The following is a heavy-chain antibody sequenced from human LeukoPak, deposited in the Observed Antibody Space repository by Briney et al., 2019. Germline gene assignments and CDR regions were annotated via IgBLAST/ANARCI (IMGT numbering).Heavy chain of an antibody. D-gene: IGHD3-9*01. J-gene: IGHJ4*02. CDR1: GFTFSSYG. V-gene: IGHV3-23*01. CDR3: AKDRLTGYYKGEGPSDY. Sequence: GGTLRLSCAASGFTFSSYGMSWVRQAPGKGLEWVSAISGSGGSTYYADSVKGRFTISRDNSKSTLYLQMNSLRAEDTAVYYCAKDRLTGYYKGEGPSDYWGQGTLVTVSS. CDR2: ISGSGGST.